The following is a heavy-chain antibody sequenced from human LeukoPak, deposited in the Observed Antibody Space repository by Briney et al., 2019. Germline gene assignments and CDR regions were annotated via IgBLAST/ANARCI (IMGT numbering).Heavy chain of an antibody. V-gene: IGHV4-59*01. Sequence: SETLSLTCTVSGGSISSYYWSWIRQPPGKGLEWIGYIYYSGSTNYNPSLKSRVTISVDTSKNQFSLKLSSVTAADTAVYYCARERNGDYGEGYFDYWGQGTLVTVSS. CDR2: IYYSGST. CDR3: ARERNGDYGEGYFDY. J-gene: IGHJ4*02. D-gene: IGHD4-17*01. CDR1: GGSISSYY.